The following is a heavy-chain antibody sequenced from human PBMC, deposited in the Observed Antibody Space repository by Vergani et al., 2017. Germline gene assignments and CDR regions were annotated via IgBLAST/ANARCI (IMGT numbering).Heavy chain of an antibody. J-gene: IGHJ6*02. D-gene: IGHD2/OR15-2a*01. CDR3: AILYGGKPYMDV. CDR1: GGSISSGGYY. Sequence: QVQLQESGPGLVKPSQTLSLTCTVSGGSISSGGYYWSWIRQHPGKGLEWIGYIYYSGSTYYNPALKSRATISVDTSKNQFSLKLSSVTAADTAVYYCAILYGGKPYMDVWGQGTTVTVSS. V-gene: IGHV4-31*03. CDR2: IYYSGST.